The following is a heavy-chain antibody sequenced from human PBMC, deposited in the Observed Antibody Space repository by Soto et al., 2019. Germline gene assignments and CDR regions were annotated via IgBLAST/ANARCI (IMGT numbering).Heavy chain of an antibody. V-gene: IGHV1-69*13. CDR3: AREGAVADFDAFDI. CDR1: GYTFSSYA. CDR2: IIPIFGTA. Sequence: SVKVSCKASGYTFSSYAISWVRQAPGQGLEWMGGIIPIFGTANYAQKFQGRVTITADESTSTAYMELSSLRSEDTAVYYCAREGAVADFDAFDIWGQGTMVTVSS. J-gene: IGHJ3*02. D-gene: IGHD6-19*01.